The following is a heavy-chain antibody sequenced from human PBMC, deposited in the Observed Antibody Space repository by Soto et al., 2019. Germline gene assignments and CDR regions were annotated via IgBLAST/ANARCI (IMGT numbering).Heavy chain of an antibody. J-gene: IGHJ5*02. V-gene: IGHV1-46*03. CDR1: GYTFTSYY. Sequence: ASVKVSCKASGYTFTSYYMHWVRQAPGQGLEWMGIINPSGGSTSYAQKFQGRVTMTRDTSTSTVYMELSSLRSEDTAVYYCAREGYYDSSGLNWFDPWGQGTLVTVS. D-gene: IGHD3-22*01. CDR2: INPSGGST. CDR3: AREGYYDSSGLNWFDP.